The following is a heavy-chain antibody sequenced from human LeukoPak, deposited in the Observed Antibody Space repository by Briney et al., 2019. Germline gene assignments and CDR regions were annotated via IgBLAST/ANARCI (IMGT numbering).Heavy chain of an antibody. CDR3: AREESGYSYAFDY. J-gene: IGHJ4*02. CDR2: ISSSSSYI. Sequence: GGSLRLSCAASGFTFSSYSMNWVRQAPGKGLEWVSSISSSSSYIYYADSVKGRFTISRDNAKNSLYLQMNSLRAEDTAVYYCAREESGYSYAFDYWGQGTLVTVSS. D-gene: IGHD5-18*01. CDR1: GFTFSSYS. V-gene: IGHV3-21*01.